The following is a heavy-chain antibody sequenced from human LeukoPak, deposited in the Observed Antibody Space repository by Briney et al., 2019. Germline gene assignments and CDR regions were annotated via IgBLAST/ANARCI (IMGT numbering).Heavy chain of an antibody. V-gene: IGHV3-30*18. CDR1: GFTSSSYG. Sequence: GASLRLSCVASGFTSSSYGMHWVRQAPGKGLEWVAVISYDGSNKYYADSVKGRFTISRDNSKNTLYLQMNSLRAEDTAVYYCAKDGYYDFWSGYYPSDIWGQGTMVTVSS. CDR2: ISYDGSNK. J-gene: IGHJ3*02. CDR3: AKDGYYDFWSGYYPSDI. D-gene: IGHD3-3*01.